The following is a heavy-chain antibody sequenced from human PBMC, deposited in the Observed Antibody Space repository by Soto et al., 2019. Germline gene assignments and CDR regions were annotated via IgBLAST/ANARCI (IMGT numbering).Heavy chain of an antibody. CDR2: IHAGNGNT. V-gene: IGHV1-3*01. D-gene: IGHD3-22*01. CDR1: GYTFISYA. J-gene: IGHJ6*02. CDR3: VKDRDSNSWPPRDV. Sequence: GASVKVSCKASGYTFISYAIHWVRQAPGQRLQWMGWIHAGNGNTKYSQNFQGRVTITRDTSASTAYMELRSLRSDDTAVYYCVKDRDSNSWPPRDVWAPGTTVTVSS.